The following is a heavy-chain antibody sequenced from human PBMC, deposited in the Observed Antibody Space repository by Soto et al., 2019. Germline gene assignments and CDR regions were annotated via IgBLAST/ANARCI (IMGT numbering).Heavy chain of an antibody. CDR3: MRNPSYDTSGPLHYYYGMDI. D-gene: IGHD3-22*01. Sequence: QVQLVQSGTEVKKPGASVKVSCKASGYIFTSYDVNWVRQAPGQGLEWMGWMNPNSGNTGYVQKFQGRVTMTRDTSISTAYMELSSLRSEDTAVYYCMRNPSYDTSGPLHYYYGMDIWGQGTTVTVSS. CDR1: GYIFTSYD. J-gene: IGHJ6*02. V-gene: IGHV1-8*01. CDR2: MNPNSGNT.